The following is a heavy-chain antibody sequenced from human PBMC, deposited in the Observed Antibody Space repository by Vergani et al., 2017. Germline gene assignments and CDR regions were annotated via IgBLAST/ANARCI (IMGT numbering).Heavy chain of an antibody. D-gene: IGHD4-17*01. CDR3: AKDGRENSDYGYFDY. CDR1: GFIFSSHG. J-gene: IGHJ4*02. CDR2: IGYDGRIK. Sequence: QVQLVEWGGGVVQPGGSLRLSCTASGFIFSSHGAHWVRQAPGKGLEWVAFIGYDGRIKYNVDSVKGRFTISRDTSKKTLSLQMRSLRADDTAVYYCAKDGRENSDYGYFDYWGQGTLVTVSS. V-gene: IGHV3-30*02.